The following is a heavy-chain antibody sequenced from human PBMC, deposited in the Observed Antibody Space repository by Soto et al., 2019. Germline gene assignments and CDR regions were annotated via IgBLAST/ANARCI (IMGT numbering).Heavy chain of an antibody. V-gene: IGHV1-46*02. J-gene: IGHJ4*02. CDR3: ARGPDDSDVPRWDH. CDR2: INLRGGTP. Sequence: QVQLVQSGPEVRKPGASVRLSCATSGYNFNQYYIHWVRQAPGQGLEWMGIINLRGGTPEYAHKFRGRVTVTGDTSTRTAYRELSSLRSEDTAVYFCARGPDDSDVPRWDHWGQGTLITVSS. D-gene: IGHD4-17*01. CDR1: GYNFNQYY.